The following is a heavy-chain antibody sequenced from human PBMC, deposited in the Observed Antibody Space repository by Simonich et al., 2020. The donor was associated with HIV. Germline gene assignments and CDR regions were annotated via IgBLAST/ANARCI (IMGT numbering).Heavy chain of an antibody. Sequence: QVHLQQWGAGLLKPSETLSLTCAVYGGSFSGYYWSWIRQPPGKGLEWIGEINHSGSTDSNPSLKSRVTISVDTSKNQFSLKLSSVTAADTALYYCARRTGYDLDYWGQGTLVTVSS. CDR2: INHSGST. D-gene: IGHD5-12*01. CDR1: GGSFSGYY. CDR3: ARRTGYDLDY. J-gene: IGHJ4*02. V-gene: IGHV4-34*01.